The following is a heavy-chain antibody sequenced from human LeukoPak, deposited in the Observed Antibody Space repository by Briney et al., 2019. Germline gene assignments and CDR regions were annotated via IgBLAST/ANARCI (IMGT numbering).Heavy chain of an antibody. CDR1: GFTFSDYY. CDR2: ISSSGSTI. V-gene: IGHV3-11*01. CDR3: ARSTTVPLQPGMNV. J-gene: IGHJ6*02. Sequence: GGSLRLSCAASGFTFSDYYMSWIRQAPGKRLEWVSYISSSGSTIYYADSVKGRFTISRDNAKNSLYLQMNSLRAEDTAVYYCARSTTVPLQPGMNVWGQGTTVTVSS. D-gene: IGHD5-24*01.